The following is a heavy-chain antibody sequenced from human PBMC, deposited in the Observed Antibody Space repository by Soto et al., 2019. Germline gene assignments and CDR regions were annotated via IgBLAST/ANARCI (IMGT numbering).Heavy chain of an antibody. V-gene: IGHV2-5*02. J-gene: IGHJ4*02. CDR3: AHIVVAGLGYYFDY. CDR1: GFSLSSTRMA. Sequence: QITLKESGPTLVKPTQTLTLTCTFSGFSLSSTRMAVGWIRQPPGKALEWLALIYWDDDKRYSPFLKSRLTITKHTSKSPVVLTMSTMDPLDTARYYCAHIVVAGLGYYFDYWGQGTLVPVSS. D-gene: IGHD6-19*01. CDR2: IYWDDDK.